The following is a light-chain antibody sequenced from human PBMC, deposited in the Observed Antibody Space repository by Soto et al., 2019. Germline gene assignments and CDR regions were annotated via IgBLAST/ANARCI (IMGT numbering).Light chain of an antibody. J-gene: IGKJ1*01. CDR3: QQYKSYST. CDR2: DAS. Sequence: DIQMTQSPSSLSASVGDRVTITCQASQDITNYLNWYQQRPGKAPKLLIYDASTLESGVPSRFSGGGSGTEFTLTINNLQPDDLATYICQQYKSYSTFGRGTKVDIK. V-gene: IGKV1-33*01. CDR1: QDITNY.